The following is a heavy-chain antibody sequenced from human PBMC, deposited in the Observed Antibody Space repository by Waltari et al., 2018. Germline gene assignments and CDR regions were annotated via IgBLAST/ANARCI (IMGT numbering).Heavy chain of an antibody. J-gene: IGHJ4*02. V-gene: IGHV3-21*01. D-gene: IGHD5-18*01. CDR3: ARDPEGYSTRYDY. Sequence: EVQLVESGGGLVKPGGSLRLSCAASGFTFSDYSMNWVRQAPGKGLEWFSSISSLSSYIYYAGSVKGRFTISRDNAENSLYLQMSSLRAEDTAVYYCARDPEGYSTRYDYWGQGTLVTVSS. CDR1: GFTFSDYS. CDR2: ISSLSSYI.